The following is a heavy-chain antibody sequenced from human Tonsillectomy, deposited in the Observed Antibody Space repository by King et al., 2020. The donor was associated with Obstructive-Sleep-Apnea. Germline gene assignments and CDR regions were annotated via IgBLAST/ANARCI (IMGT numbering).Heavy chain of an antibody. Sequence: VQLQESGPGLVKPSQTLSLTCTVSGGSISSGGYYWSWIRQHPGKGLEWIGYIYYSGSTYYNPSLKSRVTISVDTSKNQFSLKLSSVTAADTAVYYCARVLVNYDGSDYYDEQYYYGMDVWGQGTTVTVSS. J-gene: IGHJ6*02. D-gene: IGHD3-22*01. CDR2: IYYSGST. CDR3: ARVLVNYDGSDYYDEQYYYGMDV. V-gene: IGHV4-31*03. CDR1: GGSISSGGYY.